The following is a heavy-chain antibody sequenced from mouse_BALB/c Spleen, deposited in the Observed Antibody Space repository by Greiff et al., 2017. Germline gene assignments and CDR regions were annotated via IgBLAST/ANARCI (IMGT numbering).Heavy chain of an antibody. V-gene: IGHV14-3*02. CDR1: GFNIKDTY. CDR3: ARKYGNPYAMDY. J-gene: IGHJ4*01. Sequence: DVQLQESGAELVKPGASVKLSCTASGFNIKDTYMHWVKQRPEQGLEWIGRIDPANGNTKYDPKFQGKATITADTSSNTAYLQLSSLTSEDTAVYYCARKYGNPYAMDYWGQGTSVTVSS. D-gene: IGHD2-10*02. CDR2: IDPANGNT.